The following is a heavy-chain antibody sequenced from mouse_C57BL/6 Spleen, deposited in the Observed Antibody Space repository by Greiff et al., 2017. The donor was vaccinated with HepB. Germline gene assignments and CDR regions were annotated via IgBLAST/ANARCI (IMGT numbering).Heavy chain of an antibody. Sequence: EVMLVESGEGLVKPGGSLKLSCAASGFTFSSYAMSWVRQTPEKRLEWVAYISSGGDYIYYADTVKGRFTISRDNARNTLYLQMSSLKSEDTAMYYCTRLGYYDYFDYWGQGTTLTVSS. CDR2: ISSGGDYI. CDR3: TRLGYYDYFDY. D-gene: IGHD2-3*01. J-gene: IGHJ2*01. V-gene: IGHV5-9-1*02. CDR1: GFTFSSYA.